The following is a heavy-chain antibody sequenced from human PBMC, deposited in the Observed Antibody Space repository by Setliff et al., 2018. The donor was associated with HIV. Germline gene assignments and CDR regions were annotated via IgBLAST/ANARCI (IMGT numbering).Heavy chain of an antibody. CDR1: GGSISGFY. D-gene: IGHD2-21*02. J-gene: IGHJ6*03. CDR3: ARGVLITKRVTQTGGYYYYTDV. CDR2: IYDSGST. Sequence: PSETLSLTCTVSGGSISGFYWNWIRQSAGKGLQWIGRIYDSGSTKYNPSLKSRVTMSLDTSKNQFSLTLSSVTAADTAVYYCARGVLITKRVTQTGGYYYYTDVWGKGTTVTVSS. V-gene: IGHV4-4*07.